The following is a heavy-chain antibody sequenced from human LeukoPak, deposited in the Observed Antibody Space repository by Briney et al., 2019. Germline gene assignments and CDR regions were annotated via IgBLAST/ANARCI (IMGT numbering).Heavy chain of an antibody. CDR3: AKDAVVVRYYFDY. Sequence: GGSLRLSCAASGFTFSSYAMSWVRQAPGKGLEWVAVISYDGSNKYYADSVKGRFTISRDNSKNTLYLQMNSLRAEDTAVYYCAKDAVVVRYYFDYWGQGTLVTVSS. CDR1: GFTFSSYA. J-gene: IGHJ4*02. V-gene: IGHV3-30*18. D-gene: IGHD3-22*01. CDR2: ISYDGSNK.